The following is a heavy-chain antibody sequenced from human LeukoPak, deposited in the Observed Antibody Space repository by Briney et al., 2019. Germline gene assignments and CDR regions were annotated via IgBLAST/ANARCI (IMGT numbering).Heavy chain of an antibody. V-gene: IGHV4-39*01. CDR2: IYYSGST. CDR3: ARGPHYYGSGSYRTYNWFDP. D-gene: IGHD3-10*01. CDR1: GGSISSSSYY. J-gene: IGHJ5*02. Sequence: SETLSLTCTVSGGSISSSSYYWGWIRQPPGRGLEWIGSIYYSGSTYYNPSLKSRVTISVDTSKNQFSLKLSPVTAADTAVYYCARGPHYYGSGSYRTYNWFDPWGQGTLVTVSS.